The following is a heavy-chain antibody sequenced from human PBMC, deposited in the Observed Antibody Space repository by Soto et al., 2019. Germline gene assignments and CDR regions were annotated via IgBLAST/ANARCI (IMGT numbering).Heavy chain of an antibody. CDR2: ISVYNGNT. CDR1: GYTFRTYA. V-gene: IGHV1-18*01. Sequence: ASGKVSCKASGYTFRTYAINWMRQVPGQGLQWMGWISVYNGNTNYAQKFQGRVTMTTDTSTSTAYMELRSLRSDDSAVYYCARDSVAARPGWFAPWGQGTLVPVSS. D-gene: IGHD6-6*01. CDR3: ARDSVAARPGWFAP. J-gene: IGHJ5*02.